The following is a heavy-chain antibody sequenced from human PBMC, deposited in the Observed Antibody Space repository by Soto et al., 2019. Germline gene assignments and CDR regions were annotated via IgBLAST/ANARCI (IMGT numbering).Heavy chain of an antibody. D-gene: IGHD6-6*01. Sequence: GSLRLSCAASGFTFSSYGMHWVRQAPGKGLEWVAVISYDGSNKYYADSVKGRFTISRDNSKNTLYLQMNSLRAEDTAVYYCAKEGLAARLAYYWGQGTLVTVSS. CDR3: AKEGLAARLAYY. V-gene: IGHV3-30*18. CDR1: GFTFSSYG. J-gene: IGHJ4*02. CDR2: ISYDGSNK.